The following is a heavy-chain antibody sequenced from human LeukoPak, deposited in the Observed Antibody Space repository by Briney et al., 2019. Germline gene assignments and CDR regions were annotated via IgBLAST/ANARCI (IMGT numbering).Heavy chain of an antibody. Sequence: ASVKVSCKASGGTFSSYAISWVRQAPGQGLEWMGWISAYNGNTNYAQKLQGRVTMTTDTSTSTAYMELRSLRSDDTAVYYCARGAITPRVVVPAAIPDYWGQGTLVTVSS. D-gene: IGHD2-2*01. CDR2: ISAYNGNT. CDR3: ARGAITPRVVVPAAIPDY. V-gene: IGHV1-18*01. CDR1: GGTFSSYA. J-gene: IGHJ4*02.